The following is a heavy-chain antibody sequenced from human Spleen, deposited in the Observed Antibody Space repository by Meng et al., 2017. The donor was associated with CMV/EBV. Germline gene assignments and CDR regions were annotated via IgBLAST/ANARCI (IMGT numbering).Heavy chain of an antibody. Sequence: SVKVSCKASGGSFSSNAISWVRQAPGQGLEWMGGIISVLNTANYAPKFQGRVTITAAKSLNTVYMELSSLTSEDTAVYYCARDGVSSGSDYGTYRYYGMDVWGQGTTVTVSS. D-gene: IGHD1-26*01. V-gene: IGHV1-69*10. J-gene: IGHJ6*02. CDR2: IISVLNTA. CDR1: GGSFSSNA. CDR3: ARDGVSSGSDYGTYRYYGMDV.